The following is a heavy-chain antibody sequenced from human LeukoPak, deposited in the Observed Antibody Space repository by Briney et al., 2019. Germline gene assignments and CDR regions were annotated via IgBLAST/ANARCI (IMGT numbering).Heavy chain of an antibody. CDR3: ARSRSGYSYDHAAFEI. CDR1: GDSISTYY. Sequence: SETLSLTCTVSGDSISTYYWSWIRQPPGKGLEWIAYIDYRGSTTYNPSLRSRVTISVDTSRNQSSLKLYSVTAADTAVYYCARSRSGYSYDHAAFEIWGQGTMVTVSS. J-gene: IGHJ3*02. V-gene: IGHV4-59*01. D-gene: IGHD5-18*01. CDR2: IDYRGST.